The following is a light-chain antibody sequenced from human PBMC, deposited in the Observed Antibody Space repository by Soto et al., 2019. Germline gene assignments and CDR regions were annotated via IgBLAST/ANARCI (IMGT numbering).Light chain of an antibody. J-gene: IGKJ1*01. V-gene: IGKV3-20*01. CDR1: QTVSSSL. Sequence: EIVLTQSPGTLSLSPGERATLSCRASQTVSSSLAWYQQKTGQAPRLLISGASTRATGIPDRFSGSGSETDFTLTISRLEPEDFAVYYCQQYGSSPRTFGQGTKVEIK. CDR2: GAS. CDR3: QQYGSSPRT.